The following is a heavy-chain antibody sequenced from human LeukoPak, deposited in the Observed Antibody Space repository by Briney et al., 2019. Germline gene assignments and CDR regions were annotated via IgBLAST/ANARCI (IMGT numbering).Heavy chain of an antibody. J-gene: IGHJ5*02. CDR3: ATNMAPQGRTNWFDP. Sequence: GASVKVSCKASGYTFTSYAMNWVRQAPGQGLEWMGWINTNTGNPTYAQGFTGRFVFSLDTSVSTAYLQINSLKAEDTAIYYCATNMAPQGRTNWFDPWGQGTLVTVSS. V-gene: IGHV7-4-1*02. D-gene: IGHD2/OR15-2a*01. CDR2: INTNTGNP. CDR1: GYTFTSYA.